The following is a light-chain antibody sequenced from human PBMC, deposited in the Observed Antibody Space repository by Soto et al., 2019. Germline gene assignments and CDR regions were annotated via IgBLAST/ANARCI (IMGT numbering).Light chain of an antibody. CDR1: QSISNY. CDR2: AAS. V-gene: IGKV1-39*01. J-gene: IGKJ2*01. Sequence: DIQMTQSPSSLSASVGDRVTITCRASQSISNYLNWYQQKPGKAPKLLIYAASSLQSGVPSRFSGSGSGTDFTLTISSLQPEDFATYYCQQSYSKVNFAKGTKVDIX. CDR3: QQSYSKVN.